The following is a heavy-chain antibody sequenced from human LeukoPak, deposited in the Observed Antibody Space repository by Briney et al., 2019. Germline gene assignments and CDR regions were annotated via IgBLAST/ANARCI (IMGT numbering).Heavy chain of an antibody. J-gene: IGHJ4*02. D-gene: IGHD6-19*01. CDR3: ARLSTAGYSSGWYPGY. CDR1: GGSFSNYY. CDR2: INHSGST. V-gene: IGHV4-34*01. Sequence: SETLSLTCAVYGGSFSNYYWSWIRQPPGKGLEWIGEINHSGSTNYNPSLKSRVTISVDTSKNQFSLKLSSVTAADTAVYYCARLSTAGYSSGWYPGYWGQGTLVTVSS.